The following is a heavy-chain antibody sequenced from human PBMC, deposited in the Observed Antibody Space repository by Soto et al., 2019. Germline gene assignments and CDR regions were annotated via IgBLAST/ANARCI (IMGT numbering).Heavy chain of an antibody. D-gene: IGHD2-2*01. CDR3: ARVSDIVVVPAALPANWFDP. CDR2: IYYSGST. J-gene: IGHJ5*02. V-gene: IGHV4-59*01. Sequence: QVQLQESGPGLVKPSETLSLTCTVSGGSISSYYWSWIRQPPGKGREWIGYIYYSGSTNYNPSLRRRVTRSVDTSKNLFSLWLSSVTAAESAVYYCARVSDIVVVPAALPANWFDPWGQGTLVAVSS. CDR1: GGSISSYY.